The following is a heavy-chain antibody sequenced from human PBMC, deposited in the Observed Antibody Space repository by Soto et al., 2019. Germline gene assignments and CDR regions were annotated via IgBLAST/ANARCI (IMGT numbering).Heavy chain of an antibody. J-gene: IGHJ5*02. D-gene: IGHD3-22*01. V-gene: IGHV3-23*01. CDR3: AKDSSGYYYVDNWFDP. Sequence: GGSLRLSCAASGFTFSSYAMSWVRHAPGKGLEWVSAISGSGGSTYYADSVKGRFTISRDNSKNTLYLQMNSLRAEDTAVYYCAKDSSGYYYVDNWFDPWGQGTLVTVSS. CDR1: GFTFSSYA. CDR2: ISGSGGST.